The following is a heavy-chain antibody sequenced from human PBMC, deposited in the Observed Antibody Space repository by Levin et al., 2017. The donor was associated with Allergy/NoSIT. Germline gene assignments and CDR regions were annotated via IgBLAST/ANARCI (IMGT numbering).Heavy chain of an antibody. CDR1: GYTFTSYD. J-gene: IGHJ6*02. CDR2: MNPNSGNT. D-gene: IGHD3-10*01. Sequence: ASVKVSCKASGYTFTSYDINWVRQATGQGLEWMGWMNPNSGNTGNAQKFQGRVTMTRNTSISTVYMELSSLRSEDTAVYYCARAEAMVRGVLIYYGMDVWGQGTTVTVSS. V-gene: IGHV1-8*01. CDR3: ARAEAMVRGVLIYYGMDV.